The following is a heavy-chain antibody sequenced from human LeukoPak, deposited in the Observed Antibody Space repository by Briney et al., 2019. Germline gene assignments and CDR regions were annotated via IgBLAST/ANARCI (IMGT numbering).Heavy chain of an antibody. CDR3: ARGPDRYSSGWYFDP. J-gene: IGHJ5*02. D-gene: IGHD6-19*01. CDR1: GFTFSSYT. Sequence: GGSLRLSCAASGFTFSSYTMNWVRQAPGKGLEWVSTISSSSSYIYYADSVKGRFTISRDNAKNSLYLQMNSLRAEDTAVYYCARGPDRYSSGWYFDPWGQGTLVTVSS. V-gene: IGHV3-21*01. CDR2: ISSSSSYI.